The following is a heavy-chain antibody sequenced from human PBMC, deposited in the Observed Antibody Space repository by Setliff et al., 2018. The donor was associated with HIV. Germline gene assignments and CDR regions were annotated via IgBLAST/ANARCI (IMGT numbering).Heavy chain of an antibody. V-gene: IGHV4-34*01. CDR1: GGSFSGYY. J-gene: IGHJ6*03. CDR2: INHSGRT. Sequence: PSETLSLTCAVYGGSFSGYYWSWIRQAPGKGLEWIGEINHSGRTKYNPSLKSRVTLSVDTSKNQFSLKLSSVTAADTAVYYCARVSCSSWYSIPQYYYYSMDVWGKGTTVTVSS. CDR3: ARVSCSSWYSIPQYYYYSMDV. D-gene: IGHD6-13*01.